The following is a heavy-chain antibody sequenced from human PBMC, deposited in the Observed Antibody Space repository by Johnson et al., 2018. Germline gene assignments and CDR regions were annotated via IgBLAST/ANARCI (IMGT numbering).Heavy chain of an antibody. V-gene: IGHV1-69*01. CDR2: IIPIFGTA. CDR1: GGTFSSYA. CDR3: ESNGVVVGTAAIKGGGYYYYGMDV. J-gene: IGHJ6*02. Sequence: QVQLVQSGAEVKKPGSSVKVSCKASGGTFSSYAISWVRQAPGQGLEWMGGIIPIFGTANYAQKFQGRVTITADESTSTAYMELSSLRSEDTAVYYWESNGVVVGTAAIKGGGYYYYGMDVWGQGTTVTVSS. D-gene: IGHD2-2*01.